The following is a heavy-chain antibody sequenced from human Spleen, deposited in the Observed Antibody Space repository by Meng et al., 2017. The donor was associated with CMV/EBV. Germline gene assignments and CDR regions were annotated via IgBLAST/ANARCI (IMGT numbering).Heavy chain of an antibody. CDR1: GGSISSYY. CDR2: IYYSGST. Sequence: SETLSLTCTVSGGSISSYYWNWIRQPPGKGLEWIGYIYYSGSTNYNPSLKSRVTISIDTSKNQFSLKLSSLTAADTAVYYCAKYLHFTLFGVVKYYFDSWGQGTLVTVSS. D-gene: IGHD3-3*01. CDR3: AKYLHFTLFGVVKYYFDS. V-gene: IGHV4-59*01. J-gene: IGHJ4*02.